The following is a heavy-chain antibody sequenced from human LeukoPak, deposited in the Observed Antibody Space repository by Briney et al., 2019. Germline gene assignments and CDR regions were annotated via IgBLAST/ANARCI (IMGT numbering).Heavy chain of an antibody. CDR3: AREIPTLSWYEVAFDI. J-gene: IGHJ3*02. V-gene: IGHV4-39*07. CDR1: GGSISSSSYY. CDR2: IYYSGST. D-gene: IGHD6-13*01. Sequence: PSETLSLTCTVSGGSISSSSYYWGWIRQPPGKGLEWIGSIYYSGSTNYNPSLKSRVTISVDTSKNQFSLKLSSVTAADTAVYYCAREIPTLSWYEVAFDIWGQGTMVTVSS.